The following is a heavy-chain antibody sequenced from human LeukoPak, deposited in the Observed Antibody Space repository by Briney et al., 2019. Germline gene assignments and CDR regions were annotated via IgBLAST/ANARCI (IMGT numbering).Heavy chain of an antibody. V-gene: IGHV4-34*01. CDR1: GGSFSGYY. CDR3: ARWSSSPRGLGAI. D-gene: IGHD6-13*01. Sequence: SETLSLTCAVYGGSFSGYYWSWIRQPPGKGLEWIGEINHSGSTNYNPSLKSRVTISVDASKNQFSLKLSSVTAADTAVYYCARWSSSPRGLGAIWGQGTLVTVSS. J-gene: IGHJ4*02. CDR2: INHSGST.